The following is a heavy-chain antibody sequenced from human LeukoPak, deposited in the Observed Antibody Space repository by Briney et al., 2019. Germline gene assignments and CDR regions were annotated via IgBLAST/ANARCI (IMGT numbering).Heavy chain of an antibody. Sequence: ASVKVSCKASGYTFTGYYMHWVRQAPGQGLEWMGWINPNSGGTNYAQKFQGRVTMTRDMSISTAYMELSRLRSDDTAVYYCARDAVHSTGTPTNWGQGTLVTVSS. V-gene: IGHV1-2*02. CDR1: GYTFTGYY. CDR2: INPNSGGT. CDR3: ARDAVHSTGTPTN. J-gene: IGHJ4*02. D-gene: IGHD1-1*01.